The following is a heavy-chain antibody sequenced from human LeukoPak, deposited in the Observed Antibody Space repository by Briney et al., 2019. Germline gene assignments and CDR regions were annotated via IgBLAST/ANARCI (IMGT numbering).Heavy chain of an antibody. CDR3: ARDLFFSDTGYSSGWRAEYFHH. Sequence: PGESLRLSCAASGFTFSSHWMHWVRQAPGKGLVWVSRINGAGSSTSYADSVKGRFTVSRDNAKNTLNLQMNSLRAEDTAVYYCARDLFFSDTGYSSGWRAEYFHHWGQGTLVTVSS. CDR2: INGAGSST. D-gene: IGHD6-19*01. J-gene: IGHJ1*01. V-gene: IGHV3-74*01. CDR1: GFTFSSHW.